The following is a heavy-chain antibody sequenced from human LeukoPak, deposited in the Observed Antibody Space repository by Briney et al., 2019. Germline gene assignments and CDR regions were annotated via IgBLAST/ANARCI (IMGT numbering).Heavy chain of an antibody. V-gene: IGHV1-2*02. CDR1: GYTFTGYF. D-gene: IGHD3-22*01. J-gene: IGHJ5*02. Sequence: ASVRVSCKASGYTFTGYFMNWVRQAPGQGLEWMGWINPNSGGTNYAQKFQGRVTMTRDTSISTAYMELSRLRSDDTAVYYCARYDSSSSARRAYWFDPWGQGTLVTVSS. CDR3: ARYDSSSSARRAYWFDP. CDR2: INPNSGGT.